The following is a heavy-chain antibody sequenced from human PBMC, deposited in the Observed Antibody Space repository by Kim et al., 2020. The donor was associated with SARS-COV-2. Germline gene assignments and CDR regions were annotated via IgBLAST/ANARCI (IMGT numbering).Heavy chain of an antibody. CDR3: AREPDYGDYFDY. Sequence: SETLSLTCTVSGGSISSYYWSWIRQPPGKGLEWIGYIYYSGSTNYNPSLKSRVAISVDTSKNQFSLKLSSVTAADTAVYYCAREPDYGDYFDYWGQGTLAT. CDR2: IYYSGST. J-gene: IGHJ4*02. CDR1: GGSISSYY. D-gene: IGHD4-17*01. V-gene: IGHV4-59*01.